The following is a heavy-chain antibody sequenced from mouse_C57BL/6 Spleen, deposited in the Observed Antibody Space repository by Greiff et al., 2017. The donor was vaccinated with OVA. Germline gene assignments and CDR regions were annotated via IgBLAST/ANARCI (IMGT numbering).Heavy chain of an antibody. CDR2: IDPSDSYT. V-gene: IGHV1-69*01. Sequence: QVQLQQPGAELVMPGASVKLSCKASGYTFTSYWMPWVKQRPGQGLEWIGEIDPSDSYTNYNQKFKGKSTLTVDTSSSTAYMQLSSLTSEASAFYYCARLQYGWGFDYWGQVTTLTVSS. J-gene: IGHJ2*01. CDR3: ARLQYGWGFDY. CDR1: GYTFTSYW. D-gene: IGHD2-2*01.